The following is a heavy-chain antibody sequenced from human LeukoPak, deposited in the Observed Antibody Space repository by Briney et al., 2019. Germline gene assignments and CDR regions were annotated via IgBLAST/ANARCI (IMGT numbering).Heavy chain of an antibody. J-gene: IGHJ6*02. CDR3: ARAFVDIVGNYYYCGLDV. D-gene: IGHD5-12*01. CDR2: INHSGSP. V-gene: IGHV4-34*01. CDR1: DGSFTFYY. Sequence: SETLSLTCEVYDGSFTFYYWSWIRQPPGKGLEWIGEINHSGSPNYNPSLKSRVTISIDTSKNHFSLNLNSVTAADTAVYYCARAFVDIVGNYYYCGLDVWGQGTTVTVSS.